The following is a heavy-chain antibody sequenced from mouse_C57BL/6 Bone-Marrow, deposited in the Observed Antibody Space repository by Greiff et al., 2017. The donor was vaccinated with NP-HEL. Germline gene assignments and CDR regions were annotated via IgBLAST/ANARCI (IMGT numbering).Heavy chain of an antibody. V-gene: IGHV1-69*01. D-gene: IGHD1-1*01. Sequence: QVQLQQPGAELVMPGASVKLSCKASGYTFTSYWMHWVKQRPGQGLEWIGEIDPSDSYTNYNQKFKGKSTLTVDKSSSTAYMQLSSLTSEDSAVYYGARGARIYYYGSTPFDYWGQGTTLTVSA. CDR2: IDPSDSYT. CDR1: GYTFTSYW. J-gene: IGHJ2*01. CDR3: ARGARIYYYGSTPFDY.